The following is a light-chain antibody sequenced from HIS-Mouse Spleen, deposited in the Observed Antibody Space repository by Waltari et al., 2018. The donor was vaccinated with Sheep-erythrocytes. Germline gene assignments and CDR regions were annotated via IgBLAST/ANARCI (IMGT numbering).Light chain of an antibody. CDR3: SSYASSYTQV. V-gene: IGLV2-14*01. CDR2: EVS. J-gene: IGLJ3*02. Sequence: ALTPPASASGSPGRSITISCTPSTSDVVCYYYVSWYQQHPGKAPKLMIYEVSNRPSGVSNRFSGSKSGNTASLTISGLQAEDEADYYCSSYASSYTQVFGTGTKLTVL. CDR1: TSDVVCYYY.